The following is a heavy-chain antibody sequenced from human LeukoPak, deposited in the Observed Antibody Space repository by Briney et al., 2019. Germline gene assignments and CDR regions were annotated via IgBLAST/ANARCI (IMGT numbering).Heavy chain of an antibody. Sequence: SETLSLTCAVYGGSFSGYYWSWIRQPPGKGLEWIGEINHSGSTNYNPSLKSRVTISVDTSKNQFSLKLSSVTAADTAVYYCARGPLVPPPYSGSYGFDYWGQGTLVTVSS. CDR1: GGSFSGYY. CDR3: ARGPLVPPPYSGSYGFDY. V-gene: IGHV4-34*01. D-gene: IGHD1-26*01. J-gene: IGHJ4*02. CDR2: INHSGST.